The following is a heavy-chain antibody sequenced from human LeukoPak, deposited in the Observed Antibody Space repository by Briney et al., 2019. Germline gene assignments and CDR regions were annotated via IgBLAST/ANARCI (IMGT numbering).Heavy chain of an antibody. J-gene: IGHJ4*02. V-gene: IGHV1-2*02. Sequence: GASVKVSCKASGYTFTGYYMHWVRQAPGQGLEWMGWINPNSGGTNYAQKFQGRVTMTRYTAISTAYMELSGLRSDDTAVYYCARAIRKPGIAAAGGVDYWGQGTLVTVSS. CDR2: INPNSGGT. CDR1: GYTFTGYY. CDR3: ARAIRKPGIAAAGGVDY. D-gene: IGHD6-13*01.